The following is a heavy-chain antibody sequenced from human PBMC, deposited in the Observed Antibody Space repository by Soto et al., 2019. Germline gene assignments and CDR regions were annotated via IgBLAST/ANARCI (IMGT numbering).Heavy chain of an antibody. V-gene: IGHV3-74*01. CDR1: GFTLSSYW. CDR3: ARGPGGNSAVDY. CDR2: INSDGSST. D-gene: IGHD2-21*02. Sequence: EVQLVEYGGGLVQPGGSLRLSCAASGFTLSSYWMHWVRQVPGKGLVWVSRINSDGSSTTYADTVKGRFTISRDNAKNTLYLQMNSLRAEDTAVYYCARGPGGNSAVDYWGQGTLVTVSS. J-gene: IGHJ4*02.